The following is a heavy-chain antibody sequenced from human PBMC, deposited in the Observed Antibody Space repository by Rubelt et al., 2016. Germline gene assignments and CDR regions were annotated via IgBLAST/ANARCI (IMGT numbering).Heavy chain of an antibody. J-gene: IGHJ6*02. CDR2: IWHDGSNT. V-gene: IGHV3-33*08. CDR3: VRDATAGVWNGREV. Sequence: VQLVESGGGLVQPGRSLRLSCAASGFSFGTYGMHWVRQAPGKGLEWVAVIWHDGSNTYYGDSVTGRLTISRDKSKNTLYLQLTSLRVEETAVYYCVRDATAGVWNGREVWGQGTTVTVFS. CDR1: GFSFGTYG. D-gene: IGHD1-1*01.